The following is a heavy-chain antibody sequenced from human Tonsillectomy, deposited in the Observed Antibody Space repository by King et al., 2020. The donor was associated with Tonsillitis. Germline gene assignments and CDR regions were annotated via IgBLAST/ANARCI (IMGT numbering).Heavy chain of an antibody. D-gene: IGHD3-9*01. CDR2: IKQDGSEK. V-gene: IGHV3-7*01. CDR3: ARDLTYYDTLTGYYNGAFDI. J-gene: IGHJ3*02. CDR1: EFTFSVYW. Sequence: VQLVESGGGLVQPGGSLRLSCAASEFTFSVYWMSWVRQAPGKGLGWVANIKQDGSEKYYVDSVKGRFTISRDNAKNSLYLQMNSLRAEDTAVYYCARDLTYYDTLTGYYNGAFDIWGQGTMVTVYS.